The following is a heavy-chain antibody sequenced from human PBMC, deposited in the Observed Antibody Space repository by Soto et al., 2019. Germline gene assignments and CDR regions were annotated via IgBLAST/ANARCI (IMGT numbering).Heavy chain of an antibody. CDR3: ARGRMQLWYPFDY. CDR2: IYYSGST. J-gene: IGHJ4*02. Sequence: QVQLQESGPGLVKPSETLSLTCTVSGGSISSYYWSWIRQPPGKGLEWIGYIYYSGSTNYNPSLKSRVTISVDTSKNQSSLKLSSVTAADTAVYYCARGRMQLWYPFDYWGQGTLVTVSS. D-gene: IGHD5-18*01. V-gene: IGHV4-59*01. CDR1: GGSISSYY.